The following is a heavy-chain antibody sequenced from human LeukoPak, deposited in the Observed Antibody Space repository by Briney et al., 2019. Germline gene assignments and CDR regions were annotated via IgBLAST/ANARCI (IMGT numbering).Heavy chain of an antibody. Sequence: GGSLRLSCAASGFTLSSYWMSWVRQAPGKGLEWVANIKQDGSEKYYVDSVKGRFTISRDNAKNSLYLQMNSLRSEDTAVYYCARAQTSVVAASDYWGQGTLVTVSS. CDR1: GFTLSSYW. D-gene: IGHD2-15*01. V-gene: IGHV3-7*01. CDR2: IKQDGSEK. CDR3: ARAQTSVVAASDY. J-gene: IGHJ4*02.